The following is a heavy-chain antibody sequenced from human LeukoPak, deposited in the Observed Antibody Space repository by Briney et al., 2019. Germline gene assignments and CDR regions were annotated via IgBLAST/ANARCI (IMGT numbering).Heavy chain of an antibody. CDR2: ISYDGSNK. CDR1: GFTFHSYA. CDR3: ARDKETTGPQPLAVYFFDV. D-gene: IGHD2/OR15-2a*01. J-gene: IGHJ4*02. V-gene: IGHV3-30-3*01. Sequence: GGSLRLSCAASGFTFHSYALHWVRQAPGKGLEWVALISYDGSNKYYADSVKGRFTISRDNSKNTLFLQMNFLRADDTAVYYCARDKETTGPQPLAVYFFDVWGQGTLVTVSS.